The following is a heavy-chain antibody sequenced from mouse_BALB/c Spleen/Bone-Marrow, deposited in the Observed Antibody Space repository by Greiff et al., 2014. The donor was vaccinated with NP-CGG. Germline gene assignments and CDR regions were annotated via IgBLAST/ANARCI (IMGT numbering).Heavy chain of an antibody. CDR3: ARYYRYDYWTCDV. V-gene: IGHV1S135*01. Sequence: EVQLEESGPELVKPGASVRVSCKASGFSFTDYNIYWVKQSHGKSLEWIGYIGPYNGGTTYNQKFKGKATLTVDKSSSTAFMHLNSLSSEDTAVYYGARYYRYDYWTCDVWGAGTTVTVSS. CDR1: GFSFTDYN. D-gene: IGHD2-14*01. J-gene: IGHJ1*01. CDR2: IGPYNGGT.